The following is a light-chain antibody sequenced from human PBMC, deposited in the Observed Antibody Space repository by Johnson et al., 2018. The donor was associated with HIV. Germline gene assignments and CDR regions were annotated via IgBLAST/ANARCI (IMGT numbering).Light chain of an antibody. CDR1: SSNIGNNY. CDR3: GTWDSSLSALYG. V-gene: IGLV1-51*02. CDR2: ENN. J-gene: IGLJ1*01. Sequence: QSVLTQPPSVSAAPGQKVTISCSGSSSNIGNNYVSWYQQLPGTAPKLLIYENNKRPSGIPDRFSGSKSGTSATLGLTGLQTGDEADYYCGTWDSSLSALYGFGTGTKVTVL.